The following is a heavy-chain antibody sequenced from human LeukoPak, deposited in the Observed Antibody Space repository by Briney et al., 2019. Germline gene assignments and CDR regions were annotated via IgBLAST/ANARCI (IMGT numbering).Heavy chain of an antibody. CDR3: ARGEWELPYFDY. CDR1: GFTFSSYA. J-gene: IGHJ4*02. CDR2: ISSNGGST. D-gene: IGHD1-26*01. V-gene: IGHV3-64*01. Sequence: GGSLRLSCAASGFTFSSYAMHWVRQAPGKGLEYVSVISSNGGSTYYANSVKGRFTISRDNSKNTLYLQVGSLRADDMAVYYCARGEWELPYFDYWGQGTLVTVSS.